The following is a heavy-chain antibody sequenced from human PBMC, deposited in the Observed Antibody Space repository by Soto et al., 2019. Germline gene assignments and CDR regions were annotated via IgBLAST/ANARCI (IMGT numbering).Heavy chain of an antibody. CDR3: ATDGYSDYGDYVYYYYMDV. J-gene: IGHJ6*03. V-gene: IGHV3-9*01. CDR1: GFTFDDYA. Sequence: EVQLVESGGGLVQPGRSLRLSCAASGFTFDDYAMHWGRQAPGKGLEWDSGISWNSGSIGYADSVKGRFTISRDNAKNSLYLQMNSQRAEDTALYYCATDGYSDYGDYVYYYYMDVWGKGTTVTVSS. D-gene: IGHD4-17*01. CDR2: ISWNSGSI.